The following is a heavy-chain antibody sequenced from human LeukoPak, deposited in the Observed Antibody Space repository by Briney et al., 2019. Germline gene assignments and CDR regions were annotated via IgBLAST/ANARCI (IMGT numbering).Heavy chain of an antibody. J-gene: IGHJ4*02. CDR1: GGSTSSYY. D-gene: IGHD3-10*01. CDR2: IYYSGST. CDR3: AGTYYYGSGSEDY. Sequence: PSETLSLTCTVSGGSTSSYYWSWIRQPPGKGLEWIGYIYYSGSTNYNPSLKGRVTISVDTSKNQFSLKLSSVTAADTAVYYCAGTYYYGSGSEDYWGQGTLVTVSS. V-gene: IGHV4-59*01.